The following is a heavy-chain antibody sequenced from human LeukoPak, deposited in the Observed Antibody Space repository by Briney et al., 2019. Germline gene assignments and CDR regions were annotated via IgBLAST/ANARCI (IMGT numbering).Heavy chain of an antibody. D-gene: IGHD3-10*01. J-gene: IGHJ6*03. CDR2: IYTSGST. CDR3: ARSVRGAMSGYYYYMDV. Sequence: PSETLSLTCTLSGGSMSSYYWNWIRQPPGKGLEWIGRIYTSGSTNYNPSLKSRVTISVDTSKNQFSLKLSSVTAADTAVYYCARSVRGAMSGYYYYMDVWGKGTTVTISS. CDR1: GGSMSSYY. V-gene: IGHV4-4*08.